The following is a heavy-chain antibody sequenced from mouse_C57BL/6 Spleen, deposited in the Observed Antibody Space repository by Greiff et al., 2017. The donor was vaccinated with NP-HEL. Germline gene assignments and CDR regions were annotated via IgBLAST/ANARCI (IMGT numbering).Heavy chain of an antibody. CDR1: GFNINDDY. D-gene: IGHD1-1*01. Sequence: EVQLQQSGAELVRPGASVKLSCTASGFNINDDYMHWVKQRPEQGLEWIGWIDPENGDTEYASKFQGKATITADTSSNTAYLQLSSLTSEDTAVYYCTSGTYGCLFAYWGQGTLVTVSA. CDR3: TSGTYGCLFAY. J-gene: IGHJ3*01. V-gene: IGHV14-4*01. CDR2: IDPENGDT.